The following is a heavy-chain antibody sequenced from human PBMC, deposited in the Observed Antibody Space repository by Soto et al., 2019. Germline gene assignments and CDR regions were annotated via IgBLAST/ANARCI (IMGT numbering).Heavy chain of an antibody. D-gene: IGHD3-10*01. Sequence: QVQLQESGPGLVKPSGTLSLTCAVSGGSISSNNWWSWVRQPPGKGLEWIGEIYHSGSTNYNSSLKTRLTISVDKSKKQFSLKLTSVTAADTAVYYCALRSGVYGSIAYWGQGTLVTVSS. V-gene: IGHV4-4*02. CDR1: GGSISSNNW. J-gene: IGHJ4*02. CDR3: ALRSGVYGSIAY. CDR2: IYHSGST.